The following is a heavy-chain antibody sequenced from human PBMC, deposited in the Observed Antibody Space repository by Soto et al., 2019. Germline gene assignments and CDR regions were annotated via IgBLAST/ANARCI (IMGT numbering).Heavy chain of an antibody. CDR1: GGSISSSSYY. J-gene: IGHJ4*02. V-gene: IGHV4-39*01. CDR3: ASLKLLHYGDDY. CDR2: IYYSGST. D-gene: IGHD4-17*01. Sequence: PSETLSLTCTVSGGSISSSSYYWGWIRQPPGKGLEWIGSIYYSGSTYYNPSLKSRVTISVYTSKNQFSLKLSSVTAADTAVYYCASLKLLHYGDDYWGQGTLVTVSS.